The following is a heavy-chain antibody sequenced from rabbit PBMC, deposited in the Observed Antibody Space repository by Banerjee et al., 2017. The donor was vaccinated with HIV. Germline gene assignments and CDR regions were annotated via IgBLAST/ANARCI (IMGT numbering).Heavy chain of an antibody. J-gene: IGHJ6*01. CDR3: ARDLAGVIGWNFNF. Sequence: QEQLVESGGGLVQPEGSLTLTCTASGFSFSSSYWICWVRQAPGKGLEWIACIYAGSSGTTYYASWAKGRFTISKTSSTTVTLQMTSLTAADTATYFCARDLAGVIGWNFNFWGPGTLVTVS. D-gene: IGHD4-1*01. CDR2: IYAGSSGTT. CDR1: GFSFSSSYW. V-gene: IGHV1S45*01.